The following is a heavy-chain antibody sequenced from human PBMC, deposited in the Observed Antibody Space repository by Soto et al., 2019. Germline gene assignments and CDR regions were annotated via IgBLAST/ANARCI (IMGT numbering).Heavy chain of an antibody. CDR3: ARQGDYGDSHYGTDV. D-gene: IGHD4-17*01. J-gene: IGHJ6*02. CDR1: GGSISSSSYY. V-gene: IGHV4-39*01. Sequence: QLQLQESGPGLVKPSETLSLTCTVSGGSISSSSYYWGWIRQPPGKGLEWIGSIYYSGSTYYNPSLKGRVTISVDTSKNQFSLKLSSVTAADTAVYYCARQGDYGDSHYGTDVWGPGTTVTVSS. CDR2: IYYSGST.